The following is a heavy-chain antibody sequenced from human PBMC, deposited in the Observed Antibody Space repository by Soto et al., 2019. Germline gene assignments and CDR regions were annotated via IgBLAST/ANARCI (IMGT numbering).Heavy chain of an antibody. D-gene: IGHD6-6*01. CDR2: ISYDGSNK. CDR3: AKEYSSFKGYFDY. Sequence: GGSLSLSCAASGFTFSSYVMHLVGQAPGKGLEWVAVISYDGSNKYYADSVKGRFTISRDNSKNTLYLQMNSLRAEDTAVYYCAKEYSSFKGYFDYWGQGTLVTVSS. V-gene: IGHV3-30*18. J-gene: IGHJ4*02. CDR1: GFTFSSYV.